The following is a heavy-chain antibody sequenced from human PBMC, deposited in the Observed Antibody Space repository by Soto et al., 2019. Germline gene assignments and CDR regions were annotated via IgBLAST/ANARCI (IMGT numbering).Heavy chain of an antibody. J-gene: IGHJ6*02. Sequence: EVQLVESGGGLVQPGGSLRLSCAASGFTFSSYAMHWVRQAPGKGLEYVSAISSNGGSTYYANSVKGRFTISRDNSKNTLYLQMGSLRAEDMAVYYCARTQFSVVVPAASHYGMDVWGQGTTVTVSS. CDR3: ARTQFSVVVPAASHYGMDV. CDR1: GFTFSSYA. D-gene: IGHD2-2*01. CDR2: ISSNGGST. V-gene: IGHV3-64*01.